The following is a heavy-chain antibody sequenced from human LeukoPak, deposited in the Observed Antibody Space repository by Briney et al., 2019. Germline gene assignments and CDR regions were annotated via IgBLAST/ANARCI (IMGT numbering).Heavy chain of an antibody. CDR2: IYYSGST. CDR3: ARVIRSGAIYYYYMDV. V-gene: IGHV4-59*01. CDR1: GFTFSSYW. Sequence: GSLRLSCAASGFTFSSYWMSWVRQAPGKGLEWIGYIYYSGSTNYNPSLKSRVTISVDTSKNQFSLKLSSVTAADTAVYYCARVIRSGAIYYYYMDVWGKGTTVTVSS. D-gene: IGHD2-2*01. J-gene: IGHJ6*03.